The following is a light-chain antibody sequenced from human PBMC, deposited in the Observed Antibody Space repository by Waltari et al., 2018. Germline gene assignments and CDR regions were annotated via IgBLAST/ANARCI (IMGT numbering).Light chain of an antibody. V-gene: IGLV1-40*01. CDR3: QSCDSSLGGWV. Sequence: QSVLTQPPSVSGAPGQRVTISCTGSSSNIGAGYDVHWYRQLPGTAPKLPEYGQFPATRPNFLVCGEGRRPPGGRMTIAGSTAGAAAALASTGRQREGEADYHCQSCDSSLGGWVFGGGTKLTVL. CDR1: SSNIGAGYD. J-gene: IGLJ3*02. CDR2: GEG.